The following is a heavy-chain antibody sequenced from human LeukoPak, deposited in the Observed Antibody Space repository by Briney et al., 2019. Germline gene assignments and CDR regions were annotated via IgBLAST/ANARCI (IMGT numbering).Heavy chain of an antibody. CDR1: GFTFSDYY. D-gene: IGHD5-18*01. V-gene: IGHV3-11*01. J-gene: IGHJ4*02. CDR3: ARSLLRYSYAHFGY. Sequence: GGSLRLSCAASGFTFSDYYMSWSRQAPGKGLEWVSYISSSGSTIYYADSVKGRFTISRDNAKNSLYLQMNSLRAEDTAVYYCARSLLRYSYAHFGYWGQGTLVTVSS. CDR2: ISSSGSTI.